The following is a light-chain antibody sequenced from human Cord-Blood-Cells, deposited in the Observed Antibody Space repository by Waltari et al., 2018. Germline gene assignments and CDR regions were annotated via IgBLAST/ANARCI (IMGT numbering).Light chain of an antibody. CDR2: GAS. V-gene: IGKV3-20*01. CDR1: QSVSSSY. Sequence: EIVLTQSPGTLSLSPGERATLSCRASQSVSSSYLAWYQQKPGQAPRLLIYGASSRATGIPDRFSGSGSGTDFTLTFSRLEPEDFAVYYCQQYGSSPPKTFGQGTKVEIK. CDR3: QQYGSSPPKT. J-gene: IGKJ1*01.